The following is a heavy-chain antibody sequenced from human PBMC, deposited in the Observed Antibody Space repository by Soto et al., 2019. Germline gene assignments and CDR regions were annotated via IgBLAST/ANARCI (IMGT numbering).Heavy chain of an antibody. Sequence: ASVKVSCKASGYTFTIYYMHWVRQAPGQGLEWMGIINPSGGSTSYAQKFQGRVTMTRDTSTSTVYMELSSLRSEDTAVYYCARPPDRYYYDSSGYYLLDYWGQGTLVTVSS. V-gene: IGHV1-46*03. CDR1: GYTFTIYY. D-gene: IGHD3-22*01. CDR3: ARPPDRYYYDSSGYYLLDY. J-gene: IGHJ4*02. CDR2: INPSGGST.